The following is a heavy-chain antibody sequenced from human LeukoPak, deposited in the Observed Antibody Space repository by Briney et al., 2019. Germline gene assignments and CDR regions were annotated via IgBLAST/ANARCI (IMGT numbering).Heavy chain of an antibody. Sequence: LSETLSLTCTVSGGSISSSSYYWGWIRQPPGKGLEWIGSIYYSGSTYYNPSLKSRVTISVDTSKNQFSLKLGSVTAADTAVYYCARHRAGLYCSGGSCYSNFDYWGQGTLVTVSS. J-gene: IGHJ4*02. CDR2: IYYSGST. CDR3: ARHRAGLYCSGGSCYSNFDY. V-gene: IGHV4-39*01. D-gene: IGHD2-15*01. CDR1: GGSISSSSYY.